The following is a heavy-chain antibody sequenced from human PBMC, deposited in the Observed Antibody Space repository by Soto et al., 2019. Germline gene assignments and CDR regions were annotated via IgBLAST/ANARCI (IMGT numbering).Heavy chain of an antibody. CDR1: GFSLSNARMG. Sequence: GSGPTLVNPTATLTLTCTVSGFSLSNARMGVSWIRQPPGKALEWLAHIFSNDEKSYSTSLKSRLTISKDTSKSQVVLTMTNMDPVDIATYYCARLTDSSSWQYYYYYGMDVWGQGTTVTVSS. V-gene: IGHV2-26*01. J-gene: IGHJ6*02. CDR2: IFSNDEK. CDR3: ARLTDSSSWQYYYYYGMDV. D-gene: IGHD6-13*01.